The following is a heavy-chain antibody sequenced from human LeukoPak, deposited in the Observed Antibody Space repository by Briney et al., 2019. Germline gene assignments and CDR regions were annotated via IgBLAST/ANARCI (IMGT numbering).Heavy chain of an antibody. CDR2: IIPILGIA. CDR1: GGTFSSYA. Sequence: ASVKVSCKASGGTFSSYAISWVRQAPGQGLEWMGRIIPILGIANYAQKFQGRVTITADKSTSTAYMELSSLRSEDTAVYYCARDGDSITMVRGVMPIGYWGQGTLVTVSS. V-gene: IGHV1-69*04. CDR3: ARDGDSITMVRGVMPIGY. J-gene: IGHJ4*02. D-gene: IGHD3-10*01.